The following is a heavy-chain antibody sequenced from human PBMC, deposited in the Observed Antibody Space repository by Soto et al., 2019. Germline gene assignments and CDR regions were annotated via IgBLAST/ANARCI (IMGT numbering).Heavy chain of an antibody. CDR3: ARQTAYYDFWSGYPRNYYYYGMDV. CDR2: IDPSGSYT. Sequence: PGESLKISCKGSGYSFTSYWISWVRQMPGKGLEWMGRIDPSGSYTNYSPSFQGHVTISADKSISTAYLQWSSLKASDTAMYYCARQTAYYDFWSGYPRNYYYYGMDVWGQGTTVTVSS. D-gene: IGHD3-3*01. V-gene: IGHV5-10-1*01. J-gene: IGHJ6*02. CDR1: GYSFTSYW.